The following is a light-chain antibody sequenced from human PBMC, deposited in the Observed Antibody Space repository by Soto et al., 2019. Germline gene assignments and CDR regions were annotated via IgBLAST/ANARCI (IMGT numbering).Light chain of an antibody. CDR3: QKHNGSPLT. J-gene: IGKJ4*01. CDR1: QDISNY. Sequence: DIQMTQSPSSLSASVGDRVTITCRASQDISNYLTWYQQKPGKVPKLLIYTSSTLQSGVPSRFSGSGSGTDFTLTISSLQPEDVATYYCQKHNGSPLTFGGGTKVEIK. V-gene: IGKV1-27*01. CDR2: TSS.